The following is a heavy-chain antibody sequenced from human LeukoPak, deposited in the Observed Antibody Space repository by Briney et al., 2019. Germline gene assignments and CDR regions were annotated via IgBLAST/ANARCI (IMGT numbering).Heavy chain of an antibody. CDR2: IYSGGST. CDR1: GFSVSSNY. D-gene: IGHD3-10*01. J-gene: IGHJ4*02. V-gene: IGHV3-53*01. CDR3: ARGGMLRGAQLDY. Sequence: GSLRLSCAVSGFSVSSNYMSWVRQAPGKGLEWVSVIYSGGSTYYADSVKGRFTISRDNSKNTLYLQMNSLRAEDTAVYYCARGGMLRGAQLDYWGQGTLVTVSS.